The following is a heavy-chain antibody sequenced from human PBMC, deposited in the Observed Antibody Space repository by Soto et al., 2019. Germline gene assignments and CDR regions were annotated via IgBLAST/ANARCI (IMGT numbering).Heavy chain of an antibody. CDR2: IYYSGST. CDR1: GGSISSGDYY. CDR3: ARRLTYKKFDY. V-gene: IGHV4-30-4*01. J-gene: IGHJ4*02. Sequence: SETLSLTCTVSGGSISSGDYYWSWIRQPPGKGLEWIGYIYYSGSTYYNPSLKSRVTISVDTSKNQFSLKLSSVTAADTAVYYCARRLTYKKFDYWGQGTLVTVSS. D-gene: IGHD1-1*01.